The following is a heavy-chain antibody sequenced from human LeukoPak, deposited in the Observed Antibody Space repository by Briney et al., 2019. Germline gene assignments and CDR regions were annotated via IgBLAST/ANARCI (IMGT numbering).Heavy chain of an antibody. Sequence: GGSLRLSCAASGFTFSSYWMSWVRLAPGKGLEWVSYISSSGSTIYYADSVKGRFTISRDNAKNSLYLQMNSLRAEDTAVYYCARAGYCSGGSCYYMSFGMDVWGKGTTVTVSS. CDR3: ARAGYCSGGSCYYMSFGMDV. CDR2: ISSSGSTI. J-gene: IGHJ6*04. CDR1: GFTFSSYW. V-gene: IGHV3-48*04. D-gene: IGHD2-15*01.